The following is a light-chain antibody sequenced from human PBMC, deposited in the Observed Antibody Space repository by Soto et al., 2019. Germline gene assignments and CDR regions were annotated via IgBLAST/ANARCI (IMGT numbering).Light chain of an antibody. V-gene: IGKV1-39*01. CDR1: QSISSW. J-gene: IGKJ1*01. CDR3: QLTYGTPQR. Sequence: DIQMTQSPSTLSASVGDRVTITCRASQSISSWLAWYQQKPGKAPKLLIHAASSLQTGVPSRFSGSGSGTDFTLTISSLQPEDSATYYCQLTYGTPQRFGQGTKVDIK. CDR2: AAS.